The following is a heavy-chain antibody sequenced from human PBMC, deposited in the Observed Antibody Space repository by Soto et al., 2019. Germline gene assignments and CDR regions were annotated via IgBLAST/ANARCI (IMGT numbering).Heavy chain of an antibody. Sequence: SETLSLTCTVSGGSISSGGYYWSWIRQHPGKGLEWIGYIYYSGSTYYNPSLKSRVTISVDTSRNQFSLQLHSVAASDTAVYYCARARIVLIPTAWFDPWGRGTLVTVSS. CDR2: IYYSGST. CDR1: GGSISSGGYY. CDR3: ARARIVLIPTAWFDP. D-gene: IGHD2-2*01. J-gene: IGHJ5*02. V-gene: IGHV4-31*03.